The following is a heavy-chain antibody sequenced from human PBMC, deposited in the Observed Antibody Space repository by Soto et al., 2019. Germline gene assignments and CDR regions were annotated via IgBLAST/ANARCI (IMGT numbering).Heavy chain of an antibody. CDR2: IIPILGIA. CDR3: ARDGVNQVGGYSGYDDY. V-gene: IGHV1-69*04. D-gene: IGHD5-12*01. CDR1: GGTFSSYT. Sequence: ASVKVSCKASGGTFSSYTISWVRQAPGQGLEWMGRIIPILGIANYAQKFQGRVTITADKSTSTAYMELSSLRSEDTAVYYCARDGVNQVGGYSGYDDYWGQGTLVTVSS. J-gene: IGHJ4*02.